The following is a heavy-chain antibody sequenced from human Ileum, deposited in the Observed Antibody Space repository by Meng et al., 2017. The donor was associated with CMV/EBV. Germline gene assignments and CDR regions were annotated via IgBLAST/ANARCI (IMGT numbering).Heavy chain of an antibody. Sequence: ACVFSFSAAGIGLVRPPPGELVELVSLFYTPPNGERHAVSVKGRFTISRDDSRDTSPLQMDSLRVEDTAVYYCVKGWSGVVNYYYDFWGQGVLVTVSS. D-gene: IGHD2-15*01. J-gene: IGHJ4*02. CDR3: VKGWSGVVNYYYDF. CDR1: VFSFSAAG. V-gene: IGHV3-23*03. CDR2: FYTPPNGE.